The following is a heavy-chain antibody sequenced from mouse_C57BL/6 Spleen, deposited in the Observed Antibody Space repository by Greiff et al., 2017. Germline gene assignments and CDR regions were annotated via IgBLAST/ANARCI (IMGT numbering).Heavy chain of an antibody. Sequence: VQLQQSGTVLARPGASVKMSCKTSGYTFTSYWMHWVKQRPGQGLEWIGAIYPGNSDTSYNQKFKGKAKLTAVTSASTASMELSSLTNEDSAVYYCTRPDYYGSSLYWYFDVWGTGTTVTVSS. V-gene: IGHV1-5*01. J-gene: IGHJ1*03. CDR2: IYPGNSDT. CDR1: GYTFTSYW. CDR3: TRPDYYGSSLYWYFDV. D-gene: IGHD1-1*01.